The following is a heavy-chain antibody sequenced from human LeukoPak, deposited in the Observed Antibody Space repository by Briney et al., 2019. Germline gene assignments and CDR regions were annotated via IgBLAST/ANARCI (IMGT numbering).Heavy chain of an antibody. J-gene: IGHJ3*02. V-gene: IGHV4-30-2*01. CDR2: IYHSGST. Sequence: SETLSLTCAVSGGSISSGGYSWSWIRQPPGKGLEWIGYIYHSGSTYYNPSFKSRVTISVDRSKNQFSLKLSSVTAADTAVYYCARDYYDSSGYFDAFDIWGQGTMVTVSS. CDR3: ARDYYDSSGYFDAFDI. CDR1: GGSISSGGYS. D-gene: IGHD3-22*01.